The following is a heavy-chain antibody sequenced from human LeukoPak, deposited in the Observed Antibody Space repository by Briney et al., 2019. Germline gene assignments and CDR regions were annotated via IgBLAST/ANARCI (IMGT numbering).Heavy chain of an antibody. CDR1: GLTFSSYA. V-gene: IGHV3-30*15. D-gene: IGHD1-26*01. CDR3: ARGPGPIAGAKNPFDI. CDR2: ISYDGRNK. Sequence: GRSLTLSCPASGLTFSSYAMHWVRQAPGKGLEGVAVISYDGRNKYNADSVKGRFTISGDKSKNTLYLRMSSLRPEDTAFYYCARGPGPIAGAKNPFDIWGQGTMVTVSS. J-gene: IGHJ3*02.